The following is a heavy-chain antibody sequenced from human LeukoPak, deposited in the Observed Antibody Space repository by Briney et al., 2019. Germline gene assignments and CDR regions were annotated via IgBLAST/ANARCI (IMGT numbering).Heavy chain of an antibody. V-gene: IGHV4-31*03. CDR1: GGSISSGGYY. J-gene: IGHJ6*02. CDR2: IYYSGST. CDR3: ARGGSYYDFWSGYYASPQGYYYGMDV. Sequence: PSETLSLTCTVSGGSISSGGYYWSWIRQHPGKGLERIGYIYYSGSTYYNPSLKSRVTISVDTSKNQFSLKLSSVTAADTAVYYCARGGSYYDFWSGYYASPQGYYYGMDVWGQGTTVTVSS. D-gene: IGHD3-3*01.